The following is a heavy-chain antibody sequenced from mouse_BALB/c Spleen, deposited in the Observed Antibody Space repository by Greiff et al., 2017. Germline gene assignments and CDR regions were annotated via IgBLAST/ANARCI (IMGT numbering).Heavy chain of an antibody. CDR1: GFSLTSYD. Sequence: VKLQESGPGLVAPSQSLSITCTVSGFSLTSYDISWIRQPPGKGLEWLGVIWTGGGTNYNSAFMSRLSISKDNSKSQVFLKMNSLQTDDTAIYYCVREGWYFDVWGAGTTVTVSA. CDR3: VREGWYFDV. CDR2: IWTGGGT. J-gene: IGHJ1*01. V-gene: IGHV2-9-2*01.